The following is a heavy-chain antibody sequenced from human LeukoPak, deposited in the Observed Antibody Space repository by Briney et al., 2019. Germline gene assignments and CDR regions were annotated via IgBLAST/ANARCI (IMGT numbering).Heavy chain of an antibody. CDR1: GGSISNYY. D-gene: IGHD2-2*01. V-gene: IGHV4-59*12. CDR2: IYYSGST. Sequence: SETLSLTCTVSGGSISNYYWSWIRQPPGKGLEWIGYIYYSGSTNYNPSLKSRVTMSVDTSKNQFSLKLSSVTAADTAVYYCARGYHCSSTSCYLADAFDIWGQGTMVTVSS. CDR3: ARGYHCSSTSCYLADAFDI. J-gene: IGHJ3*02.